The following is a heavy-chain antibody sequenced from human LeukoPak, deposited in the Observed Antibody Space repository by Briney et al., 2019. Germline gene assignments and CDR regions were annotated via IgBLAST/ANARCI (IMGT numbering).Heavy chain of an antibody. D-gene: IGHD5-12*01. Sequence: ASVMVSCKPSGYTFTVNYLHWVRQAPGQGLEWMGWLNPNSGATNYTQKFQGRVTMTRDSSIRTAYMELSRLRSDDTAVYYCARDSGLGYSGYDLAWWGQGTLVTVSS. CDR3: ARDSGLGYSGYDLAW. V-gene: IGHV1-2*02. J-gene: IGHJ4*02. CDR2: LNPNSGAT. CDR1: GYTFTVNY.